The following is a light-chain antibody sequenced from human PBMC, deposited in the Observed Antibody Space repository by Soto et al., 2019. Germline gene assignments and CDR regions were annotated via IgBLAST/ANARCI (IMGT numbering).Light chain of an antibody. Sequence: IMVTQSPATLSVSPGERATLSCRASQSVNSRLAWYQHKPGQAPRLLISGASSRATGIPDRFSGSGSATDFTLTISILEPEDFVLYYCQHYGRSPIPFGQGTRLEIK. CDR3: QHYGRSPIP. CDR1: QSVNSR. J-gene: IGKJ5*01. CDR2: GAS. V-gene: IGKV3-20*01.